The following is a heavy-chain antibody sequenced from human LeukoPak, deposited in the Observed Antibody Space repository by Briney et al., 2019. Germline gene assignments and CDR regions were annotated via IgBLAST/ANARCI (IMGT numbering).Heavy chain of an antibody. Sequence: ASVKVSCKASGYTFTSYGISWVRQAPGQGLEWMGWISTYNGNTNYAQKLQGRVTMTTDTSTSTAYMELRSLRSDDTAVYYCARAVGVFLYGGNFFDYWGQGTLVTVSS. V-gene: IGHV1-18*01. D-gene: IGHD4-23*01. CDR3: ARAVGVFLYGGNFFDY. J-gene: IGHJ4*02. CDR2: ISTYNGNT. CDR1: GYTFTSYG.